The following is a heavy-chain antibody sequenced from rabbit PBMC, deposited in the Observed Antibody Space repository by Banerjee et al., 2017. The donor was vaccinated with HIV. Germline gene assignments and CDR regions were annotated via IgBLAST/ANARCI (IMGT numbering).Heavy chain of an antibody. D-gene: IGHD1-1*01. V-gene: IGHV1S45*01. CDR3: ARDTSSSFSSYGMDL. Sequence: QEQLEESAGGLVQPGGSLKLSCKASGFTLSSYYMNWVRQAPGKGLEWIGYIDPVFGISYYANWAKGRFTCSKTSSTTVTLQMTRLTAADTATYFCARDTSSSFSSYGMDLWGQGTLVTVS. CDR2: IDPVFGIS. J-gene: IGHJ6*01. CDR1: GFTLSSYYM.